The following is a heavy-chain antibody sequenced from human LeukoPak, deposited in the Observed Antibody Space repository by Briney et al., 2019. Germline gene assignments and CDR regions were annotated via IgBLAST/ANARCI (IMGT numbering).Heavy chain of an antibody. CDR2: IYYSGST. D-gene: IGHD3-10*01. J-gene: IGHJ4*02. CDR1: GGSISSGSYY. Sequence: SETPSLTCTVSGGSISSGSYYWSWIRQPAGKGLEWIGYIYYSGSTNYNPSLKSRVTISVDTSKNQFSLKLSSVTAADTAVYYCARDTQARGIDYWGQGTLVTVSS. V-gene: IGHV4-61*10. CDR3: ARDTQARGIDY.